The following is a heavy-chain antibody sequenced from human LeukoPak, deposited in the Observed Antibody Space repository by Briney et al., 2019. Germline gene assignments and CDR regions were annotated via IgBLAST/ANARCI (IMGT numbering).Heavy chain of an antibody. J-gene: IGHJ3*02. CDR3: ARGDQRRRQRKDAFDI. Sequence: ASVKVSCKGSGGTFSSYANSWVRQGPGQGLELVGWISAYNGNTNHAQKLQGRVTMTTDTSTSTAYMELTSLRSDDTAVYYCARGDQRRRQRKDAFDIWGQGTMVTVSS. D-gene: IGHD1-26*01. V-gene: IGHV1-18*01. CDR2: ISAYNGNT. CDR1: GGTFSSYA.